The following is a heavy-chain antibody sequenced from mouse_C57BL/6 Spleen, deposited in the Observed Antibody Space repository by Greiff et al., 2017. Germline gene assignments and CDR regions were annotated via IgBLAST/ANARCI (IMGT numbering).Heavy chain of an antibody. CDR1: GYAFSSSW. Sequence: VQLQQSGPELVKPGASVKISCKASGYAFSSSWMNWVKQRPGKGLEWIGRIYPGDGDTNYNGKFKGKATLTADQSSSTASMQLSSLTSEDSAVYFCANLDSSGYWFAYWGQGTLVTVSA. CDR3: ANLDSSGYWFAY. V-gene: IGHV1-82*01. J-gene: IGHJ3*01. CDR2: IYPGDGDT. D-gene: IGHD3-2*02.